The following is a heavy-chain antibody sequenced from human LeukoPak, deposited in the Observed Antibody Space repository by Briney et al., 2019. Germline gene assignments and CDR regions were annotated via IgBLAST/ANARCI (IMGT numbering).Heavy chain of an antibody. Sequence: ASVKVSCKASGGTFGSYAISWVRQAPGQGLEWMGGIIPIFGTANYAQKFQGRVTITADESTSTAYMELSSLRSEDTAVYYCARDPDYYDSSGYSRGYYYGMDVWGQGTTVTVSS. CDR1: GGTFGSYA. D-gene: IGHD3-22*01. CDR3: ARDPDYYDSSGYSRGYYYGMDV. J-gene: IGHJ6*02. V-gene: IGHV1-69*01. CDR2: IIPIFGTA.